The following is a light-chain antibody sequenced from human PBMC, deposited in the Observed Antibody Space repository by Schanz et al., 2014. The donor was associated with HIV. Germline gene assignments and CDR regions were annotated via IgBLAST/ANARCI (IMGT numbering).Light chain of an antibody. J-gene: IGKJ5*01. V-gene: IGKV3-20*01. CDR3: QQYLKSPIT. CDR2: GAS. Sequence: EIVLTQSPGTLSLSPGDRATLSCRASQSLTTNYLAWYQQKLGQAPRLLLFGASRRATGIPDRFSGSGSGTDFSLTISRLEPEDSAVYYCQQYLKSPITFGQGTRLEIK. CDR1: QSLTTNY.